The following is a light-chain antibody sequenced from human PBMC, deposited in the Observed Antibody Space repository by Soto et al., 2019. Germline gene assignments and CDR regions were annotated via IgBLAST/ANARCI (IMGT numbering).Light chain of an antibody. CDR2: DAS. CDR3: QQFDSVPCT. V-gene: IGKV1-33*01. CDR1: QDITNH. J-gene: IGKJ2*02. Sequence: IQMTQSPSSLSASVGDRVTITCQASQDITNHLIWYQQKPGKAPKLLIYDASSLGTGVSSRFSGSGSGTHFTLTISSLQPEDIATYYCQQFDSVPCTFGQGTKLEIK.